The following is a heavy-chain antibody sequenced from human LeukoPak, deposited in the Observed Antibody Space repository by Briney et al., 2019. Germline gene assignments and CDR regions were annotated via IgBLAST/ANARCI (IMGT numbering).Heavy chain of an antibody. J-gene: IGHJ1*01. Sequence: GASVKVSCKASGYTFTSYYMHWVRQAPGQGLEWMGWMNPNNGNTDYAQKFQGRVTLTRNTSISTAYMELSSLRSEDTAMYYCTRGGPVAGTHKYFQHWGQGTLVTVSS. CDR1: GYTFTSYY. D-gene: IGHD6-19*01. V-gene: IGHV1-8*02. CDR3: TRGGPVAGTHKYFQH. CDR2: MNPNNGNT.